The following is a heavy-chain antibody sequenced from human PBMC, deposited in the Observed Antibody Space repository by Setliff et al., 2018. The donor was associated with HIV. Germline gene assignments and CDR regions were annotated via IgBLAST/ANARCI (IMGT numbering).Heavy chain of an antibody. CDR2: IQSSGII. J-gene: IGHJ4*02. CDR3: AKDAKGSIDY. V-gene: IGHV3-23*01. D-gene: IGHD1-26*01. Sequence: LRLSCAASGFTFTNSAMTWVRQAPGKGLEWVSLIQSSGIINYADSVKGRFTISRDNSRNTLYLQMSGLRIEDTATYFCAKDAKGSIDYWGQGTLVTVSS. CDR1: GFTFTNSA.